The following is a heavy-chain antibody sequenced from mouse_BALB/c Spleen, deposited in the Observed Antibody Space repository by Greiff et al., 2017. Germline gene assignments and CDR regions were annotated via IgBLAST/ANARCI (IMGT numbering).Heavy chain of an antibody. CDR3: ARQTTATYYFDY. V-gene: IGHV5-12-1*01. J-gene: IGHJ2*01. CDR2: ISSGGGST. Sequence: EVKLMESGGGLVKPGGSLKLSCAASGFAFSSYDMSWVRQTPEKRLEWVAYISSGGGSTYYPDTVKGRFTISRDNAKNTLYLQMSSLKSEDTAMYYCARQTTATYYFDYWGQGTTLTVSS. CDR1: GFAFSSYD. D-gene: IGHD1-2*01.